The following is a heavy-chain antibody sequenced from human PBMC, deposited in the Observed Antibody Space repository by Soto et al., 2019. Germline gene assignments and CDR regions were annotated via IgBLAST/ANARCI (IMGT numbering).Heavy chain of an antibody. Sequence: SETLSLTCTVSVGSISSYYWSLIRQPPGKGLECIWYIYYSGSTNYNPSLKSRVGISVDTIKNQVSLILRSVRAADTAVYFCARAHVMVVAVSTFEYWGHGIMVTVSS. D-gene: IGHD3-10*01. J-gene: IGHJ4*01. CDR1: VGSISSYY. CDR3: ARAHVMVVAVSTFEY. V-gene: IGHV4-59*08. CDR2: IYYSGST.